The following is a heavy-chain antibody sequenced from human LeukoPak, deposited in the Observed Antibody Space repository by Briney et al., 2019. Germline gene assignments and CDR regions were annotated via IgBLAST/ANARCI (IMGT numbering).Heavy chain of an antibody. CDR1: GGTFSSYA. V-gene: IGHV1-69*13. CDR3: ARDSVLPGWVLQLSRNGMDV. CDR2: IIPIFGTA. Sequence: SVTVSCKASGGTFSSYAISWVRQAPGQGLEWMGGIIPIFGTANYAQKFQGRVTITADESTSTAYMELSSLRSEGTAVYYCARDSVLPGWVLQLSRNGMDVWGQGTTVTVSS. D-gene: IGHD2-2*01. J-gene: IGHJ6*02.